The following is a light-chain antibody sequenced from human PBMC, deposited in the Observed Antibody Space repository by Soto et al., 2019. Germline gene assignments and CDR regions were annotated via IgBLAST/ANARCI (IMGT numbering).Light chain of an antibody. J-gene: IGKJ4*01. CDR3: QQANSPPLT. CDR1: ARINTY. V-gene: IGKV1-12*01. CDR2: AAS. Sequence: DIQMTQSPSSVSAAVGDRVTITCRASARINTYLAWYQQQPGKAPKLLIYAASSLQSGVPSRVSGSGSGTDFTLTISNLQPEDFATYDCQQANSPPLTCGGGTKVEIK.